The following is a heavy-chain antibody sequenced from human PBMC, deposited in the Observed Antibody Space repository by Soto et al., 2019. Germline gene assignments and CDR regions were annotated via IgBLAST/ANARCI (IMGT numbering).Heavy chain of an antibody. V-gene: IGHV2-5*02. D-gene: IGHD1-26*01. CDR3: ARRLSSDYFDY. CDR1: GFSLTTTGVG. Sequence: QITLKESGPTLVKPKQTLTLTCTFSGFSLTTTGVGVGWIRQPPGKALEWLVVIYWDDDKLYSQSLKSKLTITKDTSKNQVVLTMTNMDPVDTATYYCARRLSSDYFDYWGQGTLVTVYS. J-gene: IGHJ4*02. CDR2: IYWDDDK.